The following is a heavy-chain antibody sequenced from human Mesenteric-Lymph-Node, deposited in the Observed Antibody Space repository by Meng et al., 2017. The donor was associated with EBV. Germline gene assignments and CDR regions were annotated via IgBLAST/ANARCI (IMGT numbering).Heavy chain of an antibody. CDR2: VNTNSGDT. V-gene: IGHV1-8*01. CDR3: ARVRDIVVVSSDY. J-gene: IGHJ4*02. D-gene: IGHD2-15*01. Sequence: QVHLVEYGAELKKPWQSVTVSCTDSGYTFRIYDMNWVRKANGQGHEWMGCVNTNSGDTGYEQTSQKRIIMTRNTSINTAYMEISSMRYEDTAVNYCARVRDIVVVSSDYWGQGTLVTVSS. CDR1: GYTFRIYD.